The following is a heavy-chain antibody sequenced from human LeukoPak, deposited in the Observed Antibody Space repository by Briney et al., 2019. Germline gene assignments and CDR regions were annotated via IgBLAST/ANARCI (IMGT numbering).Heavy chain of an antibody. D-gene: IGHD2-21*02. CDR2: IYYCGIP. V-gene: IGHV4-39*01. J-gene: IGHJ4*02. CDR3: ARHDSVVTAMVDY. Sequence: PSETLSLTCTASGVSISSSSYYWGWIRQPPGKGLEGIGSIYYCGIPYYHPSPKSRVTISVDTAKNQFSLKLSSVTAADTAVYYCARHDSVVTAMVDYWGQGTLVTVSS. CDR1: GVSISSSSYY.